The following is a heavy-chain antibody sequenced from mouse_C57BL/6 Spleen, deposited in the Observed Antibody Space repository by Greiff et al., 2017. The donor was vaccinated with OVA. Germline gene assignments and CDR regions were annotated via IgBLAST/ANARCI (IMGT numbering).Heavy chain of an antibody. Sequence: GGGLVQPKGSLKLSCAASGFSFNTYAMNWVRQAPGKGLEWVARIRSKSNNYATYYADSVKDRFTISRDDSESMLYLQMNNLKTEDTAMYYGVRTRGAYYSNYDAMDYWGQGTSVTVSS. V-gene: IGHV10-1*01. CDR3: VRTRGAYYSNYDAMDY. D-gene: IGHD2-5*01. CDR2: IRSKSNNYAT. CDR1: GFSFNTYA. J-gene: IGHJ4*01.